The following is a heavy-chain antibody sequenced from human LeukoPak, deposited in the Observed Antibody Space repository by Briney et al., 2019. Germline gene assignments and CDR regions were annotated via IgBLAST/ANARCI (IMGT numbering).Heavy chain of an antibody. V-gene: IGHV1-69*06. J-gene: IGHJ4*02. CDR1: GGTFSSYG. D-gene: IGHD6-19*01. CDR3: ARGVDNGADFSRGWHFDY. CDR2: IIPIFGTV. Sequence: GASVKVSCKASGGTFSSYGISWVRQAPGQGLEWMGRIIPIFGTVKYAQKFQGRVTITADTSTSTAYMDLRSLTSDDTAVYYCARGVDNGADFSRGWHFDYWGQGTLVTVSS.